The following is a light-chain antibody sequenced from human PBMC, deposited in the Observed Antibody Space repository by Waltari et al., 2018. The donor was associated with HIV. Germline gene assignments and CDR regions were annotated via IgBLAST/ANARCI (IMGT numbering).Light chain of an antibody. J-gene: IGKJ2*02. CDR3: QQYNSDFCT. CDR1: QDVKNW. Sequence: DIQMTQSPSTLSASVGDRVTITCRASQDVKNWLAWYQQKSGKAPKRLFHKESNLEYGFSSRFNGSGSGTTFTLTIDNLQPDDFATYYCQQYNSDFCTFGQGTKLEI. CDR2: KES. V-gene: IGKV1-5*03.